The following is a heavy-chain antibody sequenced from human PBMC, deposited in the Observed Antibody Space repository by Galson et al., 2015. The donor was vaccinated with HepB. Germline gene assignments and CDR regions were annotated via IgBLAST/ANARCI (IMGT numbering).Heavy chain of an antibody. D-gene: IGHD3-22*01. V-gene: IGHV3-48*02. CDR1: GFTFSSYS. Sequence: SLRLSCAASGFTFSSYSMNWVRQAPGKGLEWVSYIRSSSSTIYYADSVKGRFTISRDNAKNSLYLQMNSLRDEDTAVYYCARDYPDSSGYVHYNSYMDVWGKGTTVTVSS. CDR2: IRSSSSTI. CDR3: ARDYPDSSGYVHYNSYMDV. J-gene: IGHJ6*03.